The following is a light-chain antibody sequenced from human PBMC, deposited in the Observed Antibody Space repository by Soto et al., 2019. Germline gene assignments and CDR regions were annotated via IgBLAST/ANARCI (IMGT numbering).Light chain of an antibody. CDR2: AVS. V-gene: IGKV3-20*01. CDR3: QQYGNSPRYS. Sequence: DIVLTQSPGTLSLSPGERATLSCRASQSVDSRYLAWYQQKPGQAPRLLIHAVSIRATGMPDRFSGSGSGIDFTLTISRVEPEEVAEYYCQQYGNSPRYSFGKGTKLEIK. CDR1: QSVDSRY. J-gene: IGKJ2*03.